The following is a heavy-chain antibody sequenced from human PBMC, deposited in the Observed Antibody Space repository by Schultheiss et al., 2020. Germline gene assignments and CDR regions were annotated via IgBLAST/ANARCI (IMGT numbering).Heavy chain of an antibody. CDR1: GYSISSGYY. V-gene: IGHV4-38-2*01. Sequence: SETLSLTCAVSGYSISSGYYWGWIRQPPGKGLEWIGEINHSGSTNYNPSLKSRVTISLDRSKNEFSLNLTSVTAADTAFYYCARSGDGALGLYYMDVWGKGTTVTVSS. CDR3: ARSGDGALGLYYMDV. J-gene: IGHJ6*03. D-gene: IGHD1-26*01. CDR2: INHSGST.